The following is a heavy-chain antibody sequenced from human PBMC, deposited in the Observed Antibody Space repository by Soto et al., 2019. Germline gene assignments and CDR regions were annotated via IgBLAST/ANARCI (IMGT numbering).Heavy chain of an antibody. CDR1: GFTFGDYA. Sequence: SLRLSCTCSGFTFGDYAMSWFRQAPGKGLERVGFIRSKPYGGTTEYAASVQGRFTISRDDSKSVAYLQMNSLKTDDTAVYYCTGVDTFIFDTFDIWGKGTMVTVSS. J-gene: IGHJ3*02. CDR2: IRSKPYGGTT. V-gene: IGHV3-49*03. D-gene: IGHD5-18*01. CDR3: TGVDTFIFDTFDI.